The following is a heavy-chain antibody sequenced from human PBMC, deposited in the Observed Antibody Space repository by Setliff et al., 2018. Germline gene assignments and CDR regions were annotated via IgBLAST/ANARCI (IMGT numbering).Heavy chain of an antibody. CDR2: VQFDGSNK. V-gene: IGHV3-30*02. Sequence: GGSLRLSCAVSGFSFNTYGMHWVRQAPGEGLAWVAFVQFDGSNKYYADSVLGRFTISRDNIKNTAFLQMNSLRADETAMYYCVASPSNKNGHFEYWGQGTLVTVSS. CDR1: GFSFNTYG. CDR3: VASPSNKNGHFEY. J-gene: IGHJ4*02.